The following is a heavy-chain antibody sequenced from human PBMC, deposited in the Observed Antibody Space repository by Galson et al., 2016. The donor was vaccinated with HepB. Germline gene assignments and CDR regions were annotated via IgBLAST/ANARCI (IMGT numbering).Heavy chain of an antibody. CDR3: VRQCSYSWLSPD. Sequence: SLRLSCAASGFTFSGAWMSWVRQAPGQGPEWVAVVGYDGGGVYSAAVKGRFTISRDNSKNTVHLQMNSLRADDTAVYYCVRQCSYSWLSPDWGQETLVTVSS. V-gene: IGHV3-30*03. J-gene: IGHJ4*02. D-gene: IGHD3-16*02. CDR1: GFTFSGAW. CDR2: VGYDGGGV.